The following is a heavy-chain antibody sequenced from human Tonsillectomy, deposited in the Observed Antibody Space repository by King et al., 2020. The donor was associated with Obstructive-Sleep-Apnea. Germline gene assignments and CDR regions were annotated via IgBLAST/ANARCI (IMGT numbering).Heavy chain of an antibody. V-gene: IGHV4-34*01. CDR1: GGSFSGYY. CDR2: INHSGST. J-gene: IGHJ4*02. Sequence: VQLQQWGAGLLKPSETLSLTCAVYGGSFSGYYWSWIRQPPGKGLDWIGEINHSGSTNDNPSLKSRVTISVDTSKNQFSLNLISVTAADTAVYYCARGPRITIFGVALGGFDYWGQGTLVTVSS. CDR3: ARGPRITIFGVALGGFDY. D-gene: IGHD3-3*01.